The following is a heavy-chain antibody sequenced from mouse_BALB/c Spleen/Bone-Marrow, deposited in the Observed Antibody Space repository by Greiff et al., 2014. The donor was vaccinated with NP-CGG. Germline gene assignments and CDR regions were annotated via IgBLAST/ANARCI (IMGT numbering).Heavy chain of an antibody. D-gene: IGHD1-1*01. J-gene: IGHJ2*01. CDR2: ISDGGSYT. CDR1: GFTFSDYY. CDR3: ARDRAAHYYGSSFYFDY. V-gene: IGHV5-4*02. Sequence: EVMLVESGGGLVKPGGSLKLSCAASGFTFSDYYMYWVRQTPDERLEWVATISDGGSYTYYPDSVKGRFTISRDNAKNNLYLQMSRLKSEDTAMYYCARDRAAHYYGSSFYFDYWGQGTTLTVSS.